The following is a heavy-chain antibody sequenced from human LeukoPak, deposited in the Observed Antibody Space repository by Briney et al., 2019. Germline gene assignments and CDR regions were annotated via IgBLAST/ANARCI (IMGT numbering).Heavy chain of an antibody. D-gene: IGHD6-19*01. CDR2: TSDSGNT. CDR3: ARWYDSGRYFDN. CDR1: GGSIRNYY. Sequence: PSETLSLTCRVTGGSIRNYYWNWMRPPPGKGLEWIGYTSDSGNTYYNPSLKSRVTISVDTSKNQFSLKVTSATAAATAVYYCARWYDSGRYFDNWGRGTPVTVSS. V-gene: IGHV4-59*01. J-gene: IGHJ4*02.